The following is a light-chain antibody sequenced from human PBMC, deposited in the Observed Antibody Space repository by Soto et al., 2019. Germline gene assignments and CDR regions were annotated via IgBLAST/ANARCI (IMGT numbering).Light chain of an antibody. J-gene: IGLJ1*01. Sequence: QSVLTQPHSASGTPGQRVTISCSGSCSNIGSNTVNWYQQLPGTAPNLLIFTNNQRPSGVPDRFSGSKSGTSASLAISGLQSEDEADYYCAAWDDSLNGRVFGTGTKVTVL. CDR2: TNN. CDR3: AAWDDSLNGRV. V-gene: IGLV1-44*01. CDR1: CSNIGSNT.